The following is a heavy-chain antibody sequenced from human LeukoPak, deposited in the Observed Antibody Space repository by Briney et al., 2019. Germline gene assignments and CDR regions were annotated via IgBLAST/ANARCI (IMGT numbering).Heavy chain of an antibody. CDR1: GFTFSSYW. D-gene: IGHD4-23*01. Sequence: GGSLRLSCAASGFTFSSYWMHWVRQAPGKGLVWVSRIKSDGSSTSYPDSVEGRFTISRDNAKNTLYLQMTSLRAEDTAVYYCARAVGNSEDFDYWGQGTLVTVSS. J-gene: IGHJ4*02. CDR3: ARAVGNSEDFDY. V-gene: IGHV3-74*01. CDR2: IKSDGSST.